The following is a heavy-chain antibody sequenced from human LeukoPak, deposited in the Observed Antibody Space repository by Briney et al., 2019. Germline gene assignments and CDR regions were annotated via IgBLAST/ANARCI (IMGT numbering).Heavy chain of an antibody. CDR3: ARDTYPPVTAMDV. J-gene: IGHJ6*03. CDR2: ISAYNGNT. Sequence: ASVTVSFKASGYTFTSYGFSWVRQAPGQGHEWMGWISAYNGNTDYSQTLQGGVTLTTNTTTSTAYMELRSLRSNHTAVYYCARDTYPPVTAMDVWGKGTTVIVSS. CDR1: GYTFTSYG. D-gene: IGHD2-21*02. V-gene: IGHV1-18*01.